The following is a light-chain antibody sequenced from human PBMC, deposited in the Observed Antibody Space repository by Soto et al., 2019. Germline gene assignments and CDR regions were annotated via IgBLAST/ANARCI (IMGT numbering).Light chain of an antibody. CDR3: SSYAGNYNVL. Sequence: QSALTQPPSASGSPGQSVTISCTGTSSDVGDYKFVSWYQQHPGKAPKLLIYEVSRRPSGVPDPFSGSKSGNTASLTVSGIQAEDEADYYCSSYAGNYNVLFGGGTKLTVL. J-gene: IGLJ2*01. CDR1: SSDVGDYKF. V-gene: IGLV2-8*01. CDR2: EVS.